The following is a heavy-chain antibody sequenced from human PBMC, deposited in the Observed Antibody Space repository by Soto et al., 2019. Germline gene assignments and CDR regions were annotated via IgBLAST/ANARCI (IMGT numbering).Heavy chain of an antibody. J-gene: IGHJ5*02. V-gene: IGHV4-30-4*01. D-gene: IGHD3-3*01. Sequence: TLSLTLTDSGGSISSGDYYWSWIRQPPGKGLEWIGYIYYSGSTYYNPSLKSRVTISVDTSKNQFSLKLSSVTAADTAVYYCARDWSKNWFDPWGQGTLVTVSS. CDR1: GGSISSGDYY. CDR2: IYYSGST. CDR3: ARDWSKNWFDP.